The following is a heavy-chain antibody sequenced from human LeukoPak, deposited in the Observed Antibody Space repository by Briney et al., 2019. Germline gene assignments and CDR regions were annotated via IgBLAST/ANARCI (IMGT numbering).Heavy chain of an antibody. D-gene: IGHD4-17*01. J-gene: IGHJ4*02. V-gene: IGHV4-31*03. CDR2: IYYSGST. CDR1: GGSISSGGYY. CDR3: ARAVTVTTVNFDY. Sequence: SQTLSLTCTVSGGSISSGGYYWSWIRQPPGKGLEWIGYIYYSGSTYYNPSLKSRVTISVDTSKNQFSLKLSSVTAADTAVYYCARAVTVTTVNFDYWGQGTLVTVSS.